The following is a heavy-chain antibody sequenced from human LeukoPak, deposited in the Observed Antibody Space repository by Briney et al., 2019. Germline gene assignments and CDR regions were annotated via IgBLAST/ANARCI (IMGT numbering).Heavy chain of an antibody. CDR1: GYTLTSYD. V-gene: IGHV1-8*01. CDR3: ARADCGGDCYSDY. D-gene: IGHD2-21*02. Sequence: GPSVKVSCKASGYTLTSYDINWVRQATGQGLEWMGWMNPNSGNTGYAQKFQGRVTMTRNTSISTAYMELSSLRSEDTAVYYCARADCGGDCYSDYWGQGTLVTVSS. J-gene: IGHJ4*02. CDR2: MNPNSGNT.